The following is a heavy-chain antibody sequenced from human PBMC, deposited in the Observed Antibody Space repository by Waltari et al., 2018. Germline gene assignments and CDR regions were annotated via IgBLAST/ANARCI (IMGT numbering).Heavy chain of an antibody. Sequence: QVQLVQSRAEVQKPVASVTVSCTVSGYTLTALSMHWGRQGPGNGLEWMGGVDTEDGEKIYEQKFKGRVKITTDESTSTAYMELSSLRAEDTAVYYCAVRARSWSFDYWGQGTLVTVSS. CDR3: AVRARSWSFDY. J-gene: IGHJ4*02. D-gene: IGHD6-13*01. CDR2: VDTEDGEK. V-gene: IGHV1-24*01. CDR1: GYTLTALS.